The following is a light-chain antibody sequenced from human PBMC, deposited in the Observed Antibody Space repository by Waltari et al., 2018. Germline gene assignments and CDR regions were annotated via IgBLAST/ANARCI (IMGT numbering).Light chain of an antibody. CDR3: AAWDDSLNGYVV. CDR2: STN. J-gene: IGLJ2*01. V-gene: IGLV1-44*01. CDR1: SSNIGSNT. Sequence: QSVLTQPPSASGTPGQRVTISCSGSSSNIGSNTVNWYQQLPGTAPKLLIYSTNRRPSWVPDRFSGSKSGTSASLAISGLQSEDEADYYCAAWDDSLNGYVVFGGGTKLTVL.